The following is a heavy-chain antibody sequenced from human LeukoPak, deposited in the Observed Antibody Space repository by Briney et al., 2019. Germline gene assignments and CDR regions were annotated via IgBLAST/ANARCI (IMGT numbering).Heavy chain of an antibody. CDR3: ARGMAWLLAHFDY. D-gene: IGHD5-12*01. CDR2: INHSGST. V-gene: IGHV4-34*01. CDR1: GGSFSGYY. J-gene: IGHJ4*02. Sequence: SETLSLTCAVYGGSFSGYYWSWLRQPPGKGLEWIGEINHSGSTNYNTSLKRRVTISVDTSKNQFSLKLSSVTAADTAVYYCARGMAWLLAHFDYWGQGTLVTVSS.